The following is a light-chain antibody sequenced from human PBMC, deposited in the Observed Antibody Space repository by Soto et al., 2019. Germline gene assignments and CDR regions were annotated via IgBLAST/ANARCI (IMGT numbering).Light chain of an antibody. J-gene: IGLJ1*01. Sequence: QSVLTQPASVSGSPGQSITISCTGTSSDVGGYNYVSWYQQHPGKAPKLMIYEVSNRPSGVSNRFSGSKSGTTASLTISVLQAEDEADYYCSSYTSSSTLVFGTGTKVTVL. CDR2: EVS. CDR1: SSDVGGYNY. V-gene: IGLV2-14*01. CDR3: SSYTSSSTLV.